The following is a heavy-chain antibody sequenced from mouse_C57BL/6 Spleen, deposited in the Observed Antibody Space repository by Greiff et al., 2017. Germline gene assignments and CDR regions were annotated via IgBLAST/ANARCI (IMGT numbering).Heavy chain of an antibody. CDR3: ARQRAAQEGYFDY. CDR2: ISSGGSYT. V-gene: IGHV5-6*02. D-gene: IGHD3-2*02. CDR1: GFTFSSYG. Sequence: DVMLVESGGDLVKPGGSLKLSCAASGFTFSSYGMSWVRQTPDKRLEWVATISSGGSYTYYPDSVKGRFTISRDNAKNTLYLQMSSLKSEDTAMYYCARQRAAQEGYFDYWGQGTTLTVSS. J-gene: IGHJ2*01.